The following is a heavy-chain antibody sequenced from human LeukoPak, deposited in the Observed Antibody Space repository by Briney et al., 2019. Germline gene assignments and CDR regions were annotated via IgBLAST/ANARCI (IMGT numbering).Heavy chain of an antibody. CDR3: ARDTSPWFAELINAFDS. Sequence: ASVKVSCKASGYTFTGYYMHWVRQAPGQGLEWMGRINPNSGGTNYAQMFQGRVTMTRDTSTSTAYMELSRPSSDDTAVYFCARDTSPWFAELINAFDSGGQGTMVTVSS. V-gene: IGHV1-2*06. J-gene: IGHJ3*02. CDR2: INPNSGGT. D-gene: IGHD3-10*01. CDR1: GYTFTGYY.